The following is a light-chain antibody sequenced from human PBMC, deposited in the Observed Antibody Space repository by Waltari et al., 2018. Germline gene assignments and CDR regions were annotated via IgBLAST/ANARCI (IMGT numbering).Light chain of an antibody. CDR3: QQYDSVPPT. J-gene: IGKJ1*01. CDR2: AAS. Sequence: DIQMTQSPSSLSASMGERVTISCQASQDISNNLHWYQQKPGQAPKLLIHAASNLQTGVSSRFSGSGSGTHFSLTISSLQPEDAATYYCQQYDSVPPTFGQGTKVDIK. CDR1: QDISNN. V-gene: IGKV1-33*01.